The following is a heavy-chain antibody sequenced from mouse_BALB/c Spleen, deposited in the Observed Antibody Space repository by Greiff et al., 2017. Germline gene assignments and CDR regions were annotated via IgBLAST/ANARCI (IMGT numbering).Heavy chain of an antibody. D-gene: IGHD2-1*01. V-gene: IGHV1-82*01. CDR3: ARGNPYAMDY. Sequence: QVQLQQSGPELVKPGASVKISCKASGYAFSSSWMNWVKQRPGQGLEWIGRIYPGDGDTNYNGKFKGKATLTADKSSSTAYMQLSSLTSVDSAVYFCARGNPYAMDYWGQGTSVTVSS. CDR2: IYPGDGDT. J-gene: IGHJ4*01. CDR1: GYAFSSSW.